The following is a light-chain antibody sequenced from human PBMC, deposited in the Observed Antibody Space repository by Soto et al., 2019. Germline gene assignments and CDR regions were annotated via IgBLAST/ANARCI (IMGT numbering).Light chain of an antibody. Sequence: QPVLTQPPSASGTPGQRVTISCSGSSSNIGRNTVNWYQQLPGTAPKLHIYNNNQRPSGVPDRFSGSKSGTSASLAISGLQSEDEVDYYCAAWDDSLNGLVFGTGTKVTVL. CDR3: AAWDDSLNGLV. CDR2: NNN. J-gene: IGLJ1*01. V-gene: IGLV1-44*01. CDR1: SSNIGRNT.